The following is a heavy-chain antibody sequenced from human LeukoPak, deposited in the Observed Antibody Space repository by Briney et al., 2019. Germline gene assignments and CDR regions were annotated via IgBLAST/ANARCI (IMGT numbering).Heavy chain of an antibody. D-gene: IGHD3-10*01. CDR1: GFTFSSYG. J-gene: IGHJ4*02. V-gene: IGHV3-30*18. CDR3: AKDRVGLTYFDY. Sequence: PGRSLRLSCAASGFTFSSYGMHWVRQAPGKGLEWVAFISYDGSNEYYADSVKGRFTISRDNSQNTLYLQMSSLRAEDTAVYYCAKDRVGLTYFDYWGQGTLVTVSS. CDR2: ISYDGSNE.